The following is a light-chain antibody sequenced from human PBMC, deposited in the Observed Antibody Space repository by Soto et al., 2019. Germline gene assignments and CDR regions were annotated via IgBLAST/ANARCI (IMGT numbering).Light chain of an antibody. J-gene: IGLJ1*01. CDR2: SDN. V-gene: IGLV1-40*01. CDR3: QSYDISLHNYV. CDR1: TSNIGAPYD. Sequence: QSALTQPPSVSGAPGQRVSISCTGSTSNIGAPYDVHWYQHLPGTAPKLLIYSDNNRPSGVPDRFSGSKSGTSASLAITRLQAEDEADYYCQSYDISLHNYVFGTGTKVTVL.